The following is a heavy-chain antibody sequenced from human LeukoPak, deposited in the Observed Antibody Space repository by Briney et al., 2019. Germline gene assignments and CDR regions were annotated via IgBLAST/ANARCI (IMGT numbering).Heavy chain of an antibody. CDR3: ARDSCSTSCYYYYYGMDV. Sequence: GGSLRLSCVASGFPFSSYWMTWVRQAPGKGLEWVAVISYDGSDKYYADSVKGRFTISRDNSKNTLYLQMNSLRAEDTAVYYCARDSCSTSCYYYYYGMDVWGQGTTVTVSS. J-gene: IGHJ6*02. CDR1: GFPFSSYW. D-gene: IGHD2-2*01. V-gene: IGHV3-30-3*01. CDR2: ISYDGSDK.